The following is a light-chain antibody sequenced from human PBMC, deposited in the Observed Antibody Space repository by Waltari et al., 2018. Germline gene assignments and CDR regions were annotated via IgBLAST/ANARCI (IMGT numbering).Light chain of an antibody. CDR3: QAWDSSTVV. CDR1: TLGDKY. Sequence: SYELTQPPSVSVSPGHTASITRSGDTLGDKYACWYQQKPGQSPVLVIYQDSKRPSGIPERFSGSNSGNTATLTISGTQAMDEADYYCQAWDSSTVVFGGGTKLTVL. V-gene: IGLV3-1*01. CDR2: QDS. J-gene: IGLJ2*01.